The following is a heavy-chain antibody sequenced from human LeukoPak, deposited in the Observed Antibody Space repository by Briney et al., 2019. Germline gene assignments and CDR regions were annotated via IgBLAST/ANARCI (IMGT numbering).Heavy chain of an antibody. Sequence: GGSLRLSCVVPGFNVSNNYMSWVRQAPGKGLEWVSIIHSDGSTYYADSVKGRFTISRDSSKNTVYLQMNSLRAEGTAVYYCARMVRYYFDYWGQGTLVAVSS. CDR3: ARMVRYYFDY. CDR1: GFNVSNNY. D-gene: IGHD5-18*01. CDR2: IHSDGST. V-gene: IGHV3-53*01. J-gene: IGHJ4*02.